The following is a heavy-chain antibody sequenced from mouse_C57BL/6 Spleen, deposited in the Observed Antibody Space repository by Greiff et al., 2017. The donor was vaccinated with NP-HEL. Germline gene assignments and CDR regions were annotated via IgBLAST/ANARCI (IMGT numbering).Heavy chain of an antibody. J-gene: IGHJ4*01. D-gene: IGHD3-2*02. CDR3: ARKGDSSGYESYYAMDY. CDR1: GFSLTSYG. Sequence: QVQLKESGPGLVQPSQSLSITCTVSGFSLTSYGVHWVRQSPGKGLEWLGVIWSGGSTDYNAAFISRLSISKDNSKSQVFFKMNSLQADDTAIYYCARKGDSSGYESYYAMDYWGQGTSVTVSS. CDR2: IWSGGST. V-gene: IGHV2-2*01.